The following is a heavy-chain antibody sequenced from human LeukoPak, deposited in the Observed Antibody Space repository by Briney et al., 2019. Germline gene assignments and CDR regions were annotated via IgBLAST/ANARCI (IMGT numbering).Heavy chain of an antibody. CDR3: ARSDYYYGMDV. CDR1: GFSFSSYW. J-gene: IGHJ6*02. V-gene: IGHV3-7*01. CDR2: MNQDGSEN. Sequence: GGSLRLSCAASGFSFSSYWMSWVRQAPGKGLEWVADMNQDGSENYYLASVKGRFTISRDNAKNSLYLQMNSLRAEDTAVYYCARSDYYYGMDVWGQGTTVTVSS.